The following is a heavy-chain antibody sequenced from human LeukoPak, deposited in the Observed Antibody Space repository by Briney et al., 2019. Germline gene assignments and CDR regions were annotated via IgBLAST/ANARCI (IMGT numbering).Heavy chain of an antibody. D-gene: IGHD1-26*01. CDR2: ISYDGSNK. CDR3: ARDLHSGSYLDY. CDR1: GFTFSSYA. J-gene: IGHJ4*02. Sequence: GGSLRLSCAASGFTFSSYAMHWVRQAPGKGLEWVAVISYDGSNKYYADSVKGRFTISRDNSENTLYLQMNSLRAEDTAVYYCARDLHSGSYLDYWGQGTLVTVSS. V-gene: IGHV3-30-3*01.